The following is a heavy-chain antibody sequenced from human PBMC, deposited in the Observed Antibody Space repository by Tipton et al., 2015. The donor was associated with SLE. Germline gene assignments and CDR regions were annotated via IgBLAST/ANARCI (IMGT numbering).Heavy chain of an antibody. CDR2: LYSSGST. V-gene: IGHV4-59*12. Sequence: GLVKPSETLSLTCTVSGGSISSYYWSWIRQSPGKGLEWIGDLYSSGSTNYNPSLKSRVTISVDTSNNQFSLKLSSVTAADTAVYYCARGISSGWWNYWGQGNLVTVSS. CDR3: ARGISSGWWNY. D-gene: IGHD6-19*01. CDR1: GGSISSYY. J-gene: IGHJ4*02.